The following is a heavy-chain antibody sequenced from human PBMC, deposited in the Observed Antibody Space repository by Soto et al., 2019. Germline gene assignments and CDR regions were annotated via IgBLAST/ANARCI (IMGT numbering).Heavy chain of an antibody. V-gene: IGHV1-69*02. D-gene: IGHD2-15*01. J-gene: IGHJ4*02. CDR2: IIPILGIA. Sequence: QVQLVQSGAEVKKPGSSVKVSCKASGGTFSSYTISWVRQAPGQGLEWMGRIIPILGIANYAQKFQGRVTITADKSTSTAYMELSSLRSEDTAVYYCARGPWGCIGGSCYSGYFDYWGQGTLVTVSS. CDR1: GGTFSSYT. CDR3: ARGPWGCIGGSCYSGYFDY.